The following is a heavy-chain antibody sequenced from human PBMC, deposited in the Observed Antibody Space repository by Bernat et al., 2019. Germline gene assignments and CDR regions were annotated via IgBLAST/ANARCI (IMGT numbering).Heavy chain of an antibody. CDR2: IYHSGST. J-gene: IGHJ6*02. V-gene: IGHV4-4*02. CDR1: GGSISSSNW. D-gene: IGHD5-18*01. Sequence: QVQLQESGPGLVKPSGTLSLTCAVSGGSISSSNWWSWVRQPPGKGLEWIGEIYHSGSTNYNPSLKGRVTISVDKSKNQFSLKLSSVTAADTAVYYCARVGMSGYSYGYAFYYYYGMDVWGQGTTVTVSS. CDR3: ARVGMSGYSYGYAFYYYYGMDV.